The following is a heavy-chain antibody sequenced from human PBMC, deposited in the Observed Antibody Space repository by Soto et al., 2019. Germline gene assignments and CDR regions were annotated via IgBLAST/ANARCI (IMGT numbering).Heavy chain of an antibody. CDR1: GGSVSSGSYY. D-gene: IGHD5-12*01. J-gene: IGHJ4*02. CDR3: ARRRTNSGYDSPFDY. Sequence: SETLSLTCTVSGGSVSSGSYYWSWIRQPPGKGLEWIGYIYYSGSTNYNPSLKSRVTISVDTSKNQFSLKLSSVTAADTAVYYCARRRTNSGYDSPFDYWGQGTLVTVSS. V-gene: IGHV4-61*01. CDR2: IYYSGST.